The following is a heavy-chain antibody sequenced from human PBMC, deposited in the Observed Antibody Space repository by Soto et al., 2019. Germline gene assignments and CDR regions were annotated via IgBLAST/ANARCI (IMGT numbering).Heavy chain of an antibody. D-gene: IGHD2-2*01. J-gene: IGHJ6*02. CDR3: ARHVPAAGYYYGMDV. CDR1: GGTFSSYA. CDR2: IIPIFGTA. Sequence: QVQLVQSGAEVKKPGSSVKVSCKASGGTFSSYAISWVRQAPGQGLEWMGGIIPIFGTANYAQKFQGRVTIPAAESTSTSYMYLTSLRSEDTAVYYCARHVPAAGYYYGMDVWGQGTTVTVSS. V-gene: IGHV1-69*12.